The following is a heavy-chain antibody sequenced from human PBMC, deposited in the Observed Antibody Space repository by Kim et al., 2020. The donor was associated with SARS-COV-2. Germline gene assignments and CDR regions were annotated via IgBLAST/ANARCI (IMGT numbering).Heavy chain of an antibody. V-gene: IGHV3-66*02. Sequence: GGSLRLSCAGSGFIVGAKNMTWVRQTSGKGLEWLSIIYSGGKTSYADSAKGRFTISRDDSKNTLYLQMNGLKSEDTAVYYCAAATMGAAELWGQGTLVTVSS. CDR2: IYSGGKT. CDR1: GFIVGAKN. CDR3: AAATMGAAEL. J-gene: IGHJ4*02. D-gene: IGHD6-13*01.